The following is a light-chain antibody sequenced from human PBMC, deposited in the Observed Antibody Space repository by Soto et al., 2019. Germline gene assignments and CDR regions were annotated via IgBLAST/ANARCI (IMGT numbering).Light chain of an antibody. V-gene: IGKV1-9*01. CDR1: QTISSW. CDR3: QQLNSYPIT. CDR2: AAS. J-gene: IGKJ5*01. Sequence: DIQMTQSPSTLSGSVGDIVTITFRASQTISSWLACYQQKPGKAPKLLIYAASTLQSGVPSRFSGSGPGTEFTLTISSLQPEDFATYSCQQLNSYPITFGQGTRLEF.